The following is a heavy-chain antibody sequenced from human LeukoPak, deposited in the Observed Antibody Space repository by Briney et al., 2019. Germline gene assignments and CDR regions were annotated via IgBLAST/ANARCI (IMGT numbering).Heavy chain of an antibody. D-gene: IGHD2-2*01. V-gene: IGHV4-59*01. CDR3: ARSDIVVVPAAMGDCYFDY. J-gene: IGHJ4*02. Sequence: ASETLSLTCTVSGGSISSYYWSWIRQPPGKGLEWIGYIYYSGSTNYNPSLKSRVTISVDTSKNQFSLKLSSVTAADTAVYYCARSDIVVVPAAMGDCYFDYWGQGTLVTVSS. CDR1: GGSISSYY. CDR2: IYYSGST.